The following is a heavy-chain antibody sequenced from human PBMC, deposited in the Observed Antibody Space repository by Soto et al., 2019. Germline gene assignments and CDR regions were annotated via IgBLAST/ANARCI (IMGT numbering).Heavy chain of an antibody. CDR2: IRSKANSYAT. CDR1: GFTFSGSA. Sequence: EVQLVESGGGLVQPGGSLKLSCAASGFTFSGSAMHWVRQASGKGLEWVGRIRSKANSYATAYAASVKGRFTISRDDSKDTAYLQVTSLKTEDTAVYYCTTAQGYCSGGSCYWGQGTLVTVSS. V-gene: IGHV3-73*02. CDR3: TTAQGYCSGGSCY. J-gene: IGHJ4*02. D-gene: IGHD2-15*01.